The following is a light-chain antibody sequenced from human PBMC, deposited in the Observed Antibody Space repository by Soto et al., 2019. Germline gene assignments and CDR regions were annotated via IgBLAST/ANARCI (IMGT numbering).Light chain of an antibody. Sequence: QSALTQPPSASGSPGQSVTISCTGTSSDVGGYNYVSWYQQHPGKAPKLMIYEVSKRPSGVPDRFSGSKSGNTASLTVSGLQAEDEADYYCSSYAGSNLVVFSGGTKLTVL. J-gene: IGLJ2*01. CDR3: SSYAGSNLVV. V-gene: IGLV2-8*01. CDR2: EVS. CDR1: SSDVGGYNY.